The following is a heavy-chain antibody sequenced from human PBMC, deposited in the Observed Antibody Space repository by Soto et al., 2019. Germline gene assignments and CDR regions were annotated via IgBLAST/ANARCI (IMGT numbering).Heavy chain of an antibody. Sequence: PGGSLRLSCAACGFTFGDYAMHWVRQAPGKGLEWGSGISWKSGSIGYADSVKGRFTISRDNAKNSLYLQMNSLAAEDTPFYYSAKDIRASYFYGMDVWGQGTTVTVSS. D-gene: IGHD3-9*01. CDR1: GFTFGDYA. CDR2: ISWKSGSI. V-gene: IGHV3-9*01. J-gene: IGHJ6*02. CDR3: AKDIRASYFYGMDV.